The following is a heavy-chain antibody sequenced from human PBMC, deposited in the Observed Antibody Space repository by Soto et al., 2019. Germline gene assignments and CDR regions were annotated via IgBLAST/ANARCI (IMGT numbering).Heavy chain of an antibody. J-gene: IGHJ6*02. CDR3: PRDGSTVVTTMITKYFYGMAD. CDR2: VVPMFGIP. CDR1: GDTFISYA. Sequence: QVQLVQSGAEVKKPGSSVKVSCKSSGDTFISYAISWVRQAPGQGLEWMGGVVPMFGIPNYAQKFQGRVTHTAEESTRTPYRALSSLTTEDTAFYYCPRDGSTVVTTMITKYFYGMADWGQGTTGTASS. V-gene: IGHV1-69*12. D-gene: IGHD3-16*01.